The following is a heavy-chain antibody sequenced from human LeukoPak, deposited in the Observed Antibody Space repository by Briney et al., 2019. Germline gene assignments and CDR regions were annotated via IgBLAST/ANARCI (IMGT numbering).Heavy chain of an antibody. V-gene: IGHV4-39*07. CDR2: INYRGST. CDR3: ARDKRGNAYSSDWFDP. D-gene: IGHD6-25*01. Sequence: SETLSLTCTVSGGSISNSDYYWDWIRQPPGKGLEWIGSINYRGSTYYNPSLESRVTISVDTSKNQFSLKLSSVTAADTAVYYCARDKRGNAYSSDWFDPWGQGTLVTVSS. J-gene: IGHJ5*02. CDR1: GGSISNSDYY.